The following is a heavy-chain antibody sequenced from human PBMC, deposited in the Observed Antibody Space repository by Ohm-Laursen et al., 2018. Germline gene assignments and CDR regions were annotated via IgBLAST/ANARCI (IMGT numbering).Heavy chain of an antibody. Sequence: GTLSLTCAVSDYSVSSPYYWGWIRQSPEKELEWIASIYHSGGTNNNPSFKSRVTISIDTSKNQVSLNLNSVTAADTAVYYCASSQSSSWYHAFDVWGQGTMVTVSS. CDR2: IYHSGGT. CDR3: ASSQSSSWYHAFDV. J-gene: IGHJ3*01. CDR1: DYSVSSPYY. V-gene: IGHV4-38-2*01. D-gene: IGHD6-13*01.